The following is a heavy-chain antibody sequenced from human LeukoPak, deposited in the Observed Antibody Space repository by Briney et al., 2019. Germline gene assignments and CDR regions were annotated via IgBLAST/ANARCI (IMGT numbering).Heavy chain of an antibody. CDR2: IKSKTDGGTT. Sequence: GGSLRLSCAASGFTFSNAWMSWVRQAPGKGLEWVGRIKSKTDGGTTDYAAPVKGRFTISRDDSKNTLYLQMNSLKTEDTAVYYCTTPSRYSGSYLDYWGQGTLVTVSS. CDR3: TTPSRYSGSYLDY. CDR1: GFTFSNAW. J-gene: IGHJ4*02. V-gene: IGHV3-15*01. D-gene: IGHD1-26*01.